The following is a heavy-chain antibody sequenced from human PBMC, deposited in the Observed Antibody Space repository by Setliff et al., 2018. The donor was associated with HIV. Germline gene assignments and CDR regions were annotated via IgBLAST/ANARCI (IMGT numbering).Heavy chain of an antibody. J-gene: IGHJ6*02. CDR1: GGSLTGYF. CDR2: VNRDGGA. Sequence: SETLSLTCAVYGGSLTGYFWTWIRQSPGKGLEWVGQVNRDGGAHYNLSLRSRVTISVDTSKNQFSLKLTSMTAADTAVYYCARGWVRGPIISPGTYFSYGLDVWGQGTPVTVSS. D-gene: IGHD3-10*01. V-gene: IGHV4-34*01. CDR3: ARGWVRGPIISPGTYFSYGLDV.